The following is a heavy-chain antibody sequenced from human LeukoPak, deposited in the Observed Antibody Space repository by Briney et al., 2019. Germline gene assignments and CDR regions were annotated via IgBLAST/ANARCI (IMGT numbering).Heavy chain of an antibody. CDR3: ARERYNSGWYYYFDY. V-gene: IGHV3-23*01. D-gene: IGHD6-19*01. CDR2: ISGSGVST. J-gene: IGHJ4*02. CDR1: GFTFGSYA. Sequence: GGSLRLSCAASGFTFGSYAMTWVRQAPGKGLEWVSTISGSGVSTYYADSVKGRFTISRDNSKNTLFLQMNSLRAEDTAVYYCARERYNSGWYYYFDYWGQGTLVTVSS.